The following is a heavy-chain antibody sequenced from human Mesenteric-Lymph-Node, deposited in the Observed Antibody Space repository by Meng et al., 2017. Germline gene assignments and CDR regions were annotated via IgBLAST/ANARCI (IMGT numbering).Heavy chain of an antibody. CDR2: MNPNSGNT. CDR1: GYTFTSYD. D-gene: IGHD3-10*01. J-gene: IGHJ4*02. CDR3: ATGIGYYYGSGSKLYFDY. Sequence: ASVKVSCKASGYTFTSYDINWVRQATGQGLEWMGWMNPNSGNTGYAQKFQGRVTMTRNTSISTAYMELSSLRSEDTAVYYCATGIGYYYGSGSKLYFDYWGQGTLVTVSS. V-gene: IGHV1-8*01.